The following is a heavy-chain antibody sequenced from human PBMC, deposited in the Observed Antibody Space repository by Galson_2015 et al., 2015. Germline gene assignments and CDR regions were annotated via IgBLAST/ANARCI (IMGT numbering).Heavy chain of an antibody. CDR1: GYTFTSYA. D-gene: IGHD6-13*01. CDR3: ARAWAKAAAGHFDF. CDR2: INAGNGNT. V-gene: IGHV1-3*01. Sequence: SVKVSCKASGYTFTSYAMHWVRQAPGQRLEWMGWINAGNGNTKYSQKFQGRVTITRDTSASTAYMELSSLRSEDTAVYYCARAWAKAAAGHFDFRGQGTPVTVSS. J-gene: IGHJ4*02.